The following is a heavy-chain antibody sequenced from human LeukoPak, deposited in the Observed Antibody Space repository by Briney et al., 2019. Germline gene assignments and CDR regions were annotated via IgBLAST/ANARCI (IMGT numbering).Heavy chain of an antibody. Sequence: GRSLRLSCAASGFTFSTYAMHWVRQAPGKGLEWVALISYDGSIKYYADSVKGRFTISRDTSTNTLYLQMNSLRAEDTAVYYCARDTLVAAIHYFQHWGQGTLVTVSS. J-gene: IGHJ1*01. CDR3: ARDTLVAAIHYFQH. D-gene: IGHD2-21*02. V-gene: IGHV3-30*04. CDR1: GFTFSTYA. CDR2: ISYDGSIK.